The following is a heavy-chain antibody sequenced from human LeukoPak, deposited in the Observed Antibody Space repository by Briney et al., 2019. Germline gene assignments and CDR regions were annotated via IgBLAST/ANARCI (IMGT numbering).Heavy chain of an antibody. D-gene: IGHD3-16*01. CDR3: ARVGPFDAFDI. CDR2: ISSSSSYI. CDR1: GFTFRSYA. Sequence: PGGSLRLSCAVSGFTFRSYAMHWVRQAPGKGLEWVSSISSSSSYIYYADSVKGRFTISRDNAKNSLYLQMNSLRAEDTAVYYCARVGPFDAFDIWGQGTMVTVSS. V-gene: IGHV3-21*04. J-gene: IGHJ3*02.